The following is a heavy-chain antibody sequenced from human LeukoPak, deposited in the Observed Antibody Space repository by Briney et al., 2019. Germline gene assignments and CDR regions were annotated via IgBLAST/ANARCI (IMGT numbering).Heavy chain of an antibody. CDR3: ARGGAMVRGVSPLDY. J-gene: IGHJ4*02. CDR1: GFTFSNYI. D-gene: IGHD3-10*01. CDR2: ISSSGSYI. Sequence: GGSLRLSSAASGFTFSNYIINWVRQAPGKGLEWVSSISSSGSYINYADSVKDRFTISRDNAKNSLYLQMNSLRAEDTAVYYCARGGAMVRGVSPLDYWGQGSLVTVSS. V-gene: IGHV3-21*01.